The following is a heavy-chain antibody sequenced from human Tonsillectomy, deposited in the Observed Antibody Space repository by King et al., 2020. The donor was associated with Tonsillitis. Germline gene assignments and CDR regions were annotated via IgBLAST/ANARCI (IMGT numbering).Heavy chain of an antibody. V-gene: IGHV5-51*01. CDR1: GYSFTDFW. D-gene: IGHD3-10*01. CDR3: ARPVVRFRAVISDAFDI. CDR2: IYPGDSDT. Sequence: VQLVESGAEVKKPGESLKISCKGSGYSFTDFWIGWVRQMPGKGLEWMGIIYPGDSDTRYSPSFQGQVSISAGKSISTAYLQWSSLKASDTAMYYCARPVVRFRAVISDAFDIWGQGTMVTVSS. J-gene: IGHJ3*02.